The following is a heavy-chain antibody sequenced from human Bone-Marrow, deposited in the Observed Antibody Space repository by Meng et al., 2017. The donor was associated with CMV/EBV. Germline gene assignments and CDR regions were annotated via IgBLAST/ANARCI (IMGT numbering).Heavy chain of an antibody. D-gene: IGHD3-16*01. Sequence: GGSLRLSCAASGFSFSDYYMSWVRQAPGKGLEWVSSISSSSSYIYYADSVKGRFTISRDNAKNSLYLQMNSLRAEDTAVYYCARYPFGGEYYGKYVWGQGTTVTVSS. CDR3: ARYPFGGEYYGKYV. V-gene: IGHV3-21*01. CDR2: ISSSSSYI. J-gene: IGHJ6*02. CDR1: GFSFSDYY.